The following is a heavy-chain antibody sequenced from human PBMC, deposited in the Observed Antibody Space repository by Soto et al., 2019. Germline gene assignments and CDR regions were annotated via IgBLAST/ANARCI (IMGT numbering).Heavy chain of an antibody. CDR2: ISVSGNII. CDR3: VRDTMRASAAASLDY. J-gene: IGHJ4*02. D-gene: IGHD2-2*01. Sequence: GRSLRLSCAPSRFTFSTYEFNWVRHAPGRRLEWISYISVSGNIIKYAESVKGRFTISRDNAENSLHLHMSNLRVDDTALYFCVRDTMRASAAASLDYWGQGTQATVSS. V-gene: IGHV3-48*03. CDR1: RFTFSTYE.